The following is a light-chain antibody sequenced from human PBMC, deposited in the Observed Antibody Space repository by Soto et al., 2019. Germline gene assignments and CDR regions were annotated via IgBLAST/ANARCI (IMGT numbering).Light chain of an antibody. Sequence: DIQMTQSPSSLSASVGDRVTIICRASQSVSTRLAWYQQKPGKAPKVLIYDASSWAGGVPSRFTGSGSGTDFALIITRLQPDDFATYYCHQYNSYSPEWTFGQGTTGDIK. J-gene: IGKJ1*01. V-gene: IGKV1-5*02. CDR3: HQYNSYSPEWT. CDR1: QSVSTR. CDR2: DAS.